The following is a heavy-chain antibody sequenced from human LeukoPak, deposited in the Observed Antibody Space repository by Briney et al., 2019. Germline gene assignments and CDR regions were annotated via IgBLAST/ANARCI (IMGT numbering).Heavy chain of an antibody. CDR3: ARADFIDAGPYLIGP. D-gene: IGHD3-3*01. V-gene: IGHV1-2*02. J-gene: IGHJ5*02. CDR2: INTKSGRT. CDR1: GYSFTDYY. Sequence: ASVTVSCKTSGYSFTDYYIHWVRQAPGQGREWMGWINTKSGRTSSARKFQGRVTMTRDTSITTVYMDMAWLTSDDTAIYFCARADFIDAGPYLIGPWGQGTLVTVSS.